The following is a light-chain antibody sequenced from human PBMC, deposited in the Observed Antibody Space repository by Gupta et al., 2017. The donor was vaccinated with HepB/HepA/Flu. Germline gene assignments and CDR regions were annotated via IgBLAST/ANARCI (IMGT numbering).Light chain of an antibody. J-gene: IGKJ1*01. CDR1: QSVSSNY. Sequence: EIVLTQSPGTLSLSPGERATLSCRTSQSVSSNYLAWYQQKPGQAPGLLIYGASSRATGIPDRFSGSGSGTDFTLTITRLEPEDFAVYYCQQYVSSMWTFGQGTKVEIK. V-gene: IGKV3-20*01. CDR2: GAS. CDR3: QQYVSSMWT.